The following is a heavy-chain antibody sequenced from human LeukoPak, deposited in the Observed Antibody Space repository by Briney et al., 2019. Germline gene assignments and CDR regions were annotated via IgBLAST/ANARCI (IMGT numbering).Heavy chain of an antibody. D-gene: IGHD5-24*01. Sequence: ASVKVSCKASGGTFSSYAISWVREAPGQGLEWMGRINPNSGGTNYAQKFQGRVTMTRDTSISTAYMELSRLRSDDTAVYYCARDNQGGRDGYNWDYWGQGTLVTVSS. CDR3: ARDNQGGRDGYNWDY. CDR2: INPNSGGT. CDR1: GGTFSSYA. V-gene: IGHV1-2*06. J-gene: IGHJ4*02.